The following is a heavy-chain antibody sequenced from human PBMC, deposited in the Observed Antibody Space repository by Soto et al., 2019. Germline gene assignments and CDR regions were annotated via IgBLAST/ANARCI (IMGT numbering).Heavy chain of an antibody. Sequence: GGSLRLSCAASGFTFSSYGMHWVRQAPGKGLEWVSVICYDGSNKYYADSVKGRFTISRYNSKNTLYLQMNSLRAEDTVVYYCARGERITMIVPGAGFDPWGQGTLVTVSS. D-gene: IGHD3-22*01. CDR3: ARGERITMIVPGAGFDP. J-gene: IGHJ5*02. CDR1: GFTFSSYG. CDR2: ICYDGSNK. V-gene: IGHV3-33*01.